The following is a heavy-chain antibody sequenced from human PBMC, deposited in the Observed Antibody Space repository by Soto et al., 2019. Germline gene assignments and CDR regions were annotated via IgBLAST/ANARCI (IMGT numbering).Heavy chain of an antibody. D-gene: IGHD5-12*01. V-gene: IGHV1-2*04. CDR2: INPNSGGT. CDR3: ARELVATTSHYYYGMDV. CDR1: GYTFTGYY. J-gene: IGHJ6*02. Sequence: ASVKVSCKASGYTFTGYYMHWVRQAPGQGLEWMGWINPNSGGTNYAQKFQGWVTMTRDTSISTAYMELSRLRSDDTAVYYCARELVATTSHYYYGMDVWGQGTTVTVS.